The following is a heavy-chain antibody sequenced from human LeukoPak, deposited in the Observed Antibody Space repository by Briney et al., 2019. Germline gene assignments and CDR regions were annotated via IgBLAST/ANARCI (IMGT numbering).Heavy chain of an antibody. CDR1: GGSISSYY. V-gene: IGHV4-59*01. D-gene: IGHD6-13*01. J-gene: IGHJ4*02. CDR3: ARGTGYSSTHPDY. CDR2: IYYSGST. Sequence: SETLSLTCTVSGGSISSYYWSWIRQPPGKGLEWIGYIYYSGSTNYNPSLKSRVTISVDTSKNQFSLKLSSVTVADTAVYYCARGTGYSSTHPDYWGQGTLVTVSS.